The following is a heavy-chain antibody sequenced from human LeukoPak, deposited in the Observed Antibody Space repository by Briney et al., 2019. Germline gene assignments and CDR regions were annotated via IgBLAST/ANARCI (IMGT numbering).Heavy chain of an antibody. V-gene: IGHV1-46*01. CDR3: ARRAVSIDAFDI. CDR1: GYTFTSYY. Sequence: VASVKVSCRASGYTFTSYYMHWVRQAPGQGLEWMGIINPSGGSTSYAQKFQGRVTMTRDTSTSTVYMELSSLRSEDTAVYYCARRAVSIDAFDIWGQGTMVTVSS. CDR2: INPSGGST. J-gene: IGHJ3*02. D-gene: IGHD6-25*01.